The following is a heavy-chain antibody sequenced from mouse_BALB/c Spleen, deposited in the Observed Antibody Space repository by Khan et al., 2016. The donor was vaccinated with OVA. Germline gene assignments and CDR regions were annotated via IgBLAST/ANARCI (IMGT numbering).Heavy chain of an antibody. CDR2: VSPGSGSL. Sequence: DLVKPGASVKLSCKASGYTFTSYWMNWIKQRPGQGLEWIGRVSPGSGSLYYNEMFKGKATVTVDKSSSTAYIQLNSLSSEDSAVYFCTSSSCYCCSGYAMDYWGQRTSVTVSA. V-gene: IGHV1S41*01. CDR1: GYTFTSYW. J-gene: IGHJ4*01. D-gene: IGHD1-1*01. CDR3: TSSSCYCCSGYAMDY.